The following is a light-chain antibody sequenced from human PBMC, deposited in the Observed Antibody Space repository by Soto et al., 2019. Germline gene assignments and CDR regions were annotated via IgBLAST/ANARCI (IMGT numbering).Light chain of an antibody. CDR1: QSVSSY. Sequence: EIVMTQSPATLSVSPGERATLSCRASQSVSSYLAWYQQKPGQAPGLLIYDASNRATGIPARFSGSGSGTDFTLTISSLEPEDFAVYYCQQRSNWPPEVTFGQGTRLEIK. CDR2: DAS. J-gene: IGKJ5*01. CDR3: QQRSNWPPEVT. V-gene: IGKV3-11*01.